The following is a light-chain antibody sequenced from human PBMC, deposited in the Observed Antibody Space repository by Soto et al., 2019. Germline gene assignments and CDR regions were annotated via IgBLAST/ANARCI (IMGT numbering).Light chain of an antibody. CDR3: CSHAGSYTYV. CDR1: SSDVGGYIY. V-gene: IGLV2-11*01. J-gene: IGLJ1*01. CDR2: DVT. Sequence: QSVLTQPRSVSGSPGQSLTISCTGASSDVGGYIYVSWYQQYPGKVPKLMIYDVTKRPSGVPDRFSGSKSGNTASLTISGLQAEDEADYYCCSHAGSYTYVFGTGTKVTVL.